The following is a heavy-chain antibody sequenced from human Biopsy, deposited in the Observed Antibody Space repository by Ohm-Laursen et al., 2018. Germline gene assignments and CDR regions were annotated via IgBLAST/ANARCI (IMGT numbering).Heavy chain of an antibody. J-gene: IGHJ5*02. D-gene: IGHD1-14*01. V-gene: IGHV3-21*06. CDR1: GFSLRNYT. CDR3: ARGRSHLLPDHDWFDP. CDR2: ISRSTSHI. Sequence: RLSCAASGFSLRNYTINWVRQAPGKGLEWVSSISRSTSHILYAETLKGRFTSSRDNAKNSVYLQMNSLRAEDTGVYYCARGRSHLLPDHDWFDPWGQGTLVTVSS.